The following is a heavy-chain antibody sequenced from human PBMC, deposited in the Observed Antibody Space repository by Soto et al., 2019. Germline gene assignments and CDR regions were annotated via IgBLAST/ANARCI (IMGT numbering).Heavy chain of an antibody. D-gene: IGHD1-26*01. Sequence: SQTLSLTCAISGDSVSSNSAAWNWIRQSPSRGLEWLGRTYYRSKWYNDYAVSVKSRITLNPDTSKNQFSLQLNSVTPEDTAVYYCARATAWELVHGPFDYCGQGTLVPVSS. CDR3: ARATAWELVHGPFDY. CDR1: GDSVSSNSAA. J-gene: IGHJ4*02. CDR2: TYYRSKWYN. V-gene: IGHV6-1*01.